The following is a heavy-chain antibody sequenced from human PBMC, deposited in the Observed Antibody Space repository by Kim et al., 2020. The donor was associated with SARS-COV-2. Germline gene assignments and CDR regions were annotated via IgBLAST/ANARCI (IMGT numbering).Heavy chain of an antibody. CDR3: ARGRGVSRWKYALEV. D-gene: IGHD2-2*01. CDR2: ISTRSDFI. V-gene: IGHV3-21*06. CDR1: GFTFSSYN. J-gene: IGHJ6*02. Sequence: GGSLRLSCAASGFTFSSYNMNWVRQAPGKGLEWVAHISTRSDFIYYADSLKGRSTISRDNTKNSLFLHVNSLRAEDTAVYYCARGRGVSRWKYALEVWGQGTMITVSS.